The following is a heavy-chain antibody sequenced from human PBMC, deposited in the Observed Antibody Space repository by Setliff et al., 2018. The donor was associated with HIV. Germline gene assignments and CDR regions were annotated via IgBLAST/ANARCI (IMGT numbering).Heavy chain of an antibody. D-gene: IGHD3-3*01. V-gene: IGHV4-61*09. CDR1: GASISSGSYF. J-gene: IGHJ4*02. CDR2: ISTSGST. CDR3: ARSQPDTIFGVVVFDC. Sequence: SETLSLTCTVSGASISSGSYFWGWFRQPAGKGLEWIGHISTSGSTNYNPSLKSRVTISVDTPKKHFSLKLTSVTAADTAVYFCARSQPDTIFGVVVFDCWGQGKMVTVSS.